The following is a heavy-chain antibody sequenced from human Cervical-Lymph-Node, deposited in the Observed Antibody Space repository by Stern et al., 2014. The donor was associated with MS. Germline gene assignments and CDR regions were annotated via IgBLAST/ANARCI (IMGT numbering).Heavy chain of an antibody. J-gene: IGHJ3*02. CDR3: ARGLLGSENAFDI. CDR2: ISAYNGNT. D-gene: IGHD2-15*01. Sequence: VQLWQSRDKVKKPVASVKVSCKASGYTFTSYGISLVRQAPGHVLQWIGWISAYNGNTNYAQKLQGRVTMTTDTSTSTAYMELRSLRSDDTAVYYCARGLLGSENAFDIWGQGTMVTVSS. CDR1: GYTFTSYG. V-gene: IGHV1-18*01.